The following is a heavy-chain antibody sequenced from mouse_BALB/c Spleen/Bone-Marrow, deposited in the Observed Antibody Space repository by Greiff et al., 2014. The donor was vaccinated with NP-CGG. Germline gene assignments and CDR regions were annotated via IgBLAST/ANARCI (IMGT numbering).Heavy chain of an antibody. D-gene: IGHD1-1*01. CDR3: ARQGDYGSSWFAY. V-gene: IGHV5-2*01. J-gene: IGHJ3*01. CDR2: INSDGGST. CDR1: EHEFPSHD. Sequence: EVKLQESGGGLVQPGESLKLSCESNEHEFPSHDMSWVRKTPEKRLELVAAINSDGGSTFYPDTMERRFIISRDNTKKTLYLQMSSLRSEDTALYYCARQGDYGSSWFAYWGQGTLVTVSA.